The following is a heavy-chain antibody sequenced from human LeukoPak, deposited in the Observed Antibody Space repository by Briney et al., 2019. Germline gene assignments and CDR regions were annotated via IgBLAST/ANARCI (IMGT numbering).Heavy chain of an antibody. J-gene: IGHJ4*02. CDR3: ARGGGYSYGFIGIPFDY. CDR2: INHSGST. CDR1: GGSFSGYY. V-gene: IGHV4-34*01. Sequence: SETLSLTCAVYGGSFSGYYWSWIRQPPGKGLEWIGEINHSGSTNYNPSLKSRVTISVDTSKNQLSLKLSSVTAADTAVYYCARGGGYSYGFIGIPFDYWGQGNLVTVSS. D-gene: IGHD5-18*01.